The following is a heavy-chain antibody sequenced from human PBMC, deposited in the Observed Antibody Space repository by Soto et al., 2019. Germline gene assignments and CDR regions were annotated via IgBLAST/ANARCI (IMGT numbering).Heavy chain of an antibody. CDR2: ISAHNGNT. CDR3: ARGRYGDY. Sequence: QVNLVQSGAEVKKPGASVKVSCKASGYTFTSYGITWVRQAHGQGLEWMGWISAHNGNTDYAQKLQGRVIVTRDTSTSTAYMELRSLRSDDTAVYYSARGRYGDYWGQGDLVTVSS. J-gene: IGHJ4*02. D-gene: IGHD1-1*01. CDR1: GYTFTSYG. V-gene: IGHV1-18*01.